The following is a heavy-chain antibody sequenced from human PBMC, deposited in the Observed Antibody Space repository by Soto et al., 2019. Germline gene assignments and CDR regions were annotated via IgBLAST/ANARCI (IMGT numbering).Heavy chain of an antibody. CDR2: ISSSSSYI. CDR1: GFTFSSYS. Sequence: EVQLVESGGGLVKPGGSLRLSCAASGFTFSSYSMNWVRQAPGKGLEWVSAISSSSSYIYYADSVKGRFTISRDNAKNSLYLQMNSLRAEDTAVYYCARDRDTCVDYVSIGWFDPWGQGTLVTVSS. D-gene: IGHD4-17*01. J-gene: IGHJ5*02. V-gene: IGHV3-21*01. CDR3: ARDRDTCVDYVSIGWFDP.